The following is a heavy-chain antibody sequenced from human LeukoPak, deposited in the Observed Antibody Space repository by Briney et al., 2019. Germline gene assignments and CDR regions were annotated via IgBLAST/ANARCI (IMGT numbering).Heavy chain of an antibody. CDR2: INPTGGST. V-gene: IGHV1-46*01. J-gene: IGHJ4*02. Sequence: GASVKVSCKASGYTFPSYSMHWVRQAPGQGLEWMGIINPTGGSTTYAQKFQGGVTMTRDTSTSTVYMELSSLRSDDTAVYYCARTAARRFDYWGQGTLVTVSS. CDR1: GYTFPSYS. CDR3: ARTAARRFDY. D-gene: IGHD6-6*01.